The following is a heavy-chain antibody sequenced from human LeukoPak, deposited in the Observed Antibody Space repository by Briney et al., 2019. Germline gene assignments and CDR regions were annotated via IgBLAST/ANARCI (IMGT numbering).Heavy chain of an antibody. CDR3: ARDTTYGDYAP. Sequence: PGRSLRLSCAASGFTFSSYAMHWVRQAPGKGLEWVAVISYDGSNKYYADSVKGRFTISRDNSKNTLYLQMNSLRAEDTAVYYCARDTTYGDYAPWGQGTLVTVSS. J-gene: IGHJ5*02. CDR1: GFTFSSYA. V-gene: IGHV3-30-3*01. CDR2: ISYDGSNK. D-gene: IGHD4-17*01.